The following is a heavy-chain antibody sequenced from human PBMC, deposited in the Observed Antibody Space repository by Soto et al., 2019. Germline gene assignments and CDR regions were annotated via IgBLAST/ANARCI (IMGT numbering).Heavy chain of an antibody. D-gene: IGHD5-12*01. CDR3: AKVPKGIVATIRMRGFES. CDR2: ISSNGGST. V-gene: IGHV3-64*01. Sequence: GGSLRLSCAASGFTFSSYAMHWVRQAPGKGLEYVSAISSNGGSTYYANSVKGRLTISRDNSKNTLYLQMNSLRAEDTAVYYCAKVPKGIVATIRMRGFESWGQGRMFSVAS. J-gene: IGHJ3*02. CDR1: GFTFSSYA.